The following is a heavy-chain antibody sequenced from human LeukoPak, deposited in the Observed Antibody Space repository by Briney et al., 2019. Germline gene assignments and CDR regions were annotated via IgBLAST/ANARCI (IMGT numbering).Heavy chain of an antibody. Sequence: GSLRLSCAASGFTFSSYWMSWVRQAPGKGLKWVANIKQDGSEKYYVDSVKGRFTISRDNAKNSLYLQMNSLRAEDTAVYYCARDYDYYYYGMDVWGQGTTVTVSS. V-gene: IGHV3-7*01. CDR2: IKQDGSEK. J-gene: IGHJ6*02. CDR1: GFTFSSYW. D-gene: IGHD3-16*01. CDR3: ARDYDYYYYGMDV.